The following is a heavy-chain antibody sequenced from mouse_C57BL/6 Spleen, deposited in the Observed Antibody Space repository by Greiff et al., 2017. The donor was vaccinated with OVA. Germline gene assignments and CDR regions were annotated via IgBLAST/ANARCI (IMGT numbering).Heavy chain of an antibody. CDR2: IDPEDGDT. D-gene: IGHD3-2*02. Sequence: VQLKQSGAELVRPGASVKLSCTASGFNIKDYYMHWVKQRPEQGLEWIGRIDPEDGDTEYAPKFQGKATMTADTSSNTAYLQLSSLTSEDTAVYYCTTFSSGSYAMDYWGQGTSVTVSS. J-gene: IGHJ4*01. CDR1: GFNIKDYY. CDR3: TTFSSGSYAMDY. V-gene: IGHV14-1*01.